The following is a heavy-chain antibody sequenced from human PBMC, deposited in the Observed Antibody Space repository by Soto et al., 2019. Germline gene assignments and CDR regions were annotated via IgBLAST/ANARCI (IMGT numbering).Heavy chain of an antibody. CDR2: IIPIFGTA. J-gene: IGHJ3*02. CDR3: ARGGGISAFDI. CDR1: GGTFSSYA. Sequence: EASVKVSCKASGGTFSSYAISWVRQAPGQGLEWMGGIIPIFGTANYAQKFQGRVTVTADESTSTAYMELSSLRSEDTAVYYCARGGGISAFDIWGQGTMVTVPS. D-gene: IGHD3-10*01. V-gene: IGHV1-69*13.